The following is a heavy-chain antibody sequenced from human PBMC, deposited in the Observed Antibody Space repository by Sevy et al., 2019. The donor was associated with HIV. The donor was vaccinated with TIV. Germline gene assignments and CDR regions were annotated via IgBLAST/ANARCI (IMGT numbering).Heavy chain of an antibody. J-gene: IGHJ3*02. V-gene: IGHV3-30*04. Sequence: GGSLRLSCAASGLAFSSYAMHWVRQAPDKGLEWVAVISYDGSNQDYADSVKGGFTISRDNSRNTLYLQMNSLRVEDTAVYYCARFPPERAFDIWGQGTMVTVSS. CDR2: ISYDGSNQ. CDR1: GLAFSSYA. CDR3: ARFPPERAFDI.